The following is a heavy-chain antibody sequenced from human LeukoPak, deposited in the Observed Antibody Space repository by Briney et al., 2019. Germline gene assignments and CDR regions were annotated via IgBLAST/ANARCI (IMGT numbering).Heavy chain of an antibody. Sequence: SGPTLVKPTQTLTLTCTFSGFSLSTSGMCVSWIRQPPGKAREWLALIDWDDDRYYSTSLKTRLTISKDISKNQVVLTMTNMDPVDTATYYCARMTQQLVYWYFDLWGRGTLVTVSS. D-gene: IGHD6-13*01. V-gene: IGHV2-70*01. CDR1: GFSLSTSGMC. J-gene: IGHJ2*01. CDR2: IDWDDDR. CDR3: ARMTQQLVYWYFDL.